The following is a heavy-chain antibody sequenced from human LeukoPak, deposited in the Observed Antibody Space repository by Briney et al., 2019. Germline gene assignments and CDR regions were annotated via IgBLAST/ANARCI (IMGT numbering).Heavy chain of an antibody. CDR1: GGPISNYY. Sequence: SETLSLTCTVSGGPISNYYWSWIRQPPGKGLECIGYISYSGTTNYNPSLKSRVTISVDTSKNQFALKLSSVTAADTAVYYCARVSSQSYFDYWGQGTLVTVSS. CDR2: ISYSGTT. J-gene: IGHJ4*02. V-gene: IGHV4-59*01. CDR3: ARVSSQSYFDY.